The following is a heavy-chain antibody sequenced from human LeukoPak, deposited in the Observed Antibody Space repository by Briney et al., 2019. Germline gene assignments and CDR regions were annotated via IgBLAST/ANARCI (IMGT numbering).Heavy chain of an antibody. CDR3: ARDAGGYVPLDY. J-gene: IGHJ4*02. D-gene: IGHD5-12*01. Sequence: GGSLRLSCAASGFTFSSYSMNWVRQAPGKGLEWVSSISSSSSYIYYADSVKGRFTISRDNAKNSLYLQMNSLRAEDTAVYYCARDAGGYVPLDYWGQGTLITVSS. V-gene: IGHV3-21*01. CDR1: GFTFSSYS. CDR2: ISSSSSYI.